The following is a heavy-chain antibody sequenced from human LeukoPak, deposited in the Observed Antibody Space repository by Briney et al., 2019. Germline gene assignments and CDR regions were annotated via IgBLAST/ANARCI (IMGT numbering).Heavy chain of an antibody. CDR3: ARAPPDIVVVVADFDY. V-gene: IGHV3-21*01. J-gene: IGHJ4*02. Sequence: GSLRLSCAASGFTFSSYSMNWVRQAPGKGLEWVSSISSSSSYIYYADSVKGRFTISRDNAKNSLYLQMNSLRAEDTAVYYCARAPPDIVVVVADFDYWGQGTLVTVSS. CDR2: ISSSSSYI. D-gene: IGHD2-15*01. CDR1: GFTFSSYS.